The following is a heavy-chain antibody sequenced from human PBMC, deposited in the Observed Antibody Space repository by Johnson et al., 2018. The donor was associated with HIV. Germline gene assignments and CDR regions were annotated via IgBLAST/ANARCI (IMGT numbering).Heavy chain of an antibody. CDR3: TVRISMILALTRRDQDI. V-gene: IGHV3-15*01. CDR1: GFTFSDAS. Sequence: VQLVESGGGVVRPGGSLRLSCTASGFTFSDASMSWVRQAPGKGLEWVGRIKSKTDGGTTDYAAPVKGGFTISRDDSKNTLYLQMNSLKTEDSAVYYCTVRISMILALTRRDQDIWGQGTMVTVSS. CDR2: IKSKTDGGTT. D-gene: IGHD3-22*01. J-gene: IGHJ3*02.